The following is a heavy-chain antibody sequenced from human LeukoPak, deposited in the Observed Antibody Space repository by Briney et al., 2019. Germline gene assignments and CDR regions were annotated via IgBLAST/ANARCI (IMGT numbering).Heavy chain of an antibody. J-gene: IGHJ4*02. CDR1: GFTFSSYS. Sequence: GGSLRLSCPASGFTFSSYSMNWVRQAPGKGLEWVSSISSSSSYIYYADSVKGRFTISRDNAKNSLYLQMNSLRAEDTAVYYCAREGDDYGDYNYFDYWGQGTLVTVSS. CDR2: ISSSSSYI. D-gene: IGHD4-17*01. V-gene: IGHV3-21*01. CDR3: AREGDDYGDYNYFDY.